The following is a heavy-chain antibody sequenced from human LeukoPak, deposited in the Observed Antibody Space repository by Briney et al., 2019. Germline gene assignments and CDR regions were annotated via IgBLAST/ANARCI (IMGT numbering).Heavy chain of an antibody. CDR2: TYYRSKWYN. D-gene: IGHD3-16*02. V-gene: IGHV6-1*01. J-gene: IGHJ4*02. Sequence: SQTLSLTCDISGDSVSSNSAAWNWIRQSPSRGLEWLGRTYYRSKWYNDYAVSVKSRMTINADTSKNQFSLQLSSVTAADTAVYYCARASRLGELSLGYWGQGTLVTVSS. CDR1: GDSVSSNSAA. CDR3: ARASRLGELSLGY.